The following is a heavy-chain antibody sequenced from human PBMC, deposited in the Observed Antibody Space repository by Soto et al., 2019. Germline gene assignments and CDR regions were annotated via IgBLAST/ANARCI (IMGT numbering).Heavy chain of an antibody. CDR3: AKVLTTVTSWEVDAFDI. D-gene: IGHD4-17*01. CDR2: ISYDGSNK. V-gene: IGHV3-30*18. Sequence: HPGGSLRLSCAASGFTFSSYGMHWVRQAPGKGLEWVAVISYDGSNKNYADSVKGRFTISRDNSKNTLYLQMNSLRAEDTAVYYCAKVLTTVTSWEVDAFDIWGQGTMVTVSS. CDR1: GFTFSSYG. J-gene: IGHJ3*02.